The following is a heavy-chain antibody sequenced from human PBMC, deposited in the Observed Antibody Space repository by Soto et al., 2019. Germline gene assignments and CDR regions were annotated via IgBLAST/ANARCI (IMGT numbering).Heavy chain of an antibody. CDR3: ASHYDMWSGYLSPVDY. D-gene: IGHD3-3*01. CDR1: GYTFSDYY. Sequence: QVQLVESGGDLVKPGGSLRLSCAASGYTFSDYYMSWIRQAPGKGLEWISYIDTSGTIIYYADSVKGRFTITRDNAKNSLYPEMNSLRDEDTAVYYCASHYDMWSGYLSPVDYWGQGTLVTVSS. V-gene: IGHV3-11*01. J-gene: IGHJ4*02. CDR2: IDTSGTII.